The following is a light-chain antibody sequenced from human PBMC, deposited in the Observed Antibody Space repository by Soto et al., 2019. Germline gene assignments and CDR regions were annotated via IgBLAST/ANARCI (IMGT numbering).Light chain of an antibody. Sequence: QSALTQPASVSGSPGQSITVSCTGTSSDVGGYNYVSWYQQHPGKAPKLIIYSVSSRPSGVSNRFSGSKSGNTASLTISGLQAEDEADYYCSSYTSSSTLRVFSGGTKVTVL. J-gene: IGLJ2*01. CDR2: SVS. CDR3: SSYTSSSTLRV. CDR1: SSDVGGYNY. V-gene: IGLV2-14*03.